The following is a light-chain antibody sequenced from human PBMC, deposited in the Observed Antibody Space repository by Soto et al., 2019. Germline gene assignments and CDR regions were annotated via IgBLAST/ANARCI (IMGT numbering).Light chain of an antibody. CDR2: GNN. CDR3: GTWDSSLSAYV. Sequence: VLTQPPSVSAAPGQKVTISCSGSSSNVGDNYVTWHQPQPGTSPHLLIYGNNKPPSVIPVRFSCAKAGTSTTLGKTGRQTGDEDDYYCGTWDSSLSAYVFGTGTKVTVL. J-gene: IGLJ1*01. V-gene: IGLV1-51*02. CDR1: SSNVGDNY.